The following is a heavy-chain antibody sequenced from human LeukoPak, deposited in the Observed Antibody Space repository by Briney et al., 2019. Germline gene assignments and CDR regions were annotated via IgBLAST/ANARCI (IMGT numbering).Heavy chain of an antibody. CDR1: GGSIGSYY. J-gene: IGHJ5*02. Sequence: SETLSLTCTVSGGSIGSYYWSWIRQPAGKGLEWIGRIYTSGSTNYNPSLKSRVTMSVDTSKNQFSLKLSSVTAADTAVYYCARSGSFSAWFDPWGQGTMVTVSS. CDR3: ARSGSFSAWFDP. V-gene: IGHV4-4*07. D-gene: IGHD1-26*01. CDR2: IYTSGST.